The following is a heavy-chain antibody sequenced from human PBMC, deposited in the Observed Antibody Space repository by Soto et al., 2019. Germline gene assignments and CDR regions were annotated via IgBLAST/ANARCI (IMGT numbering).Heavy chain of an antibody. J-gene: IGHJ5*02. V-gene: IGHV4-59*01. D-gene: IGHD6-13*01. CDR1: GGSISSYY. CDR2: IYYSGST. Sequence: SETLSLTCTVSGGSISSYYWSWIRQPPGKGLEWIGYIYYSGSTNYNPSLKSRVTISVDTSKNQFSLKLSSVTAADTAVYYCAREKAAAATGWFDPWGQGTLVTVSS. CDR3: AREKAAAATGWFDP.